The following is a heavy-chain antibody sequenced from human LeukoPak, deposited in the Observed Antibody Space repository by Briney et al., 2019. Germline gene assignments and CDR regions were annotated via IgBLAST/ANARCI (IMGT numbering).Heavy chain of an antibody. CDR2: YKGDGRTT. D-gene: IGHD4-17*01. Sequence: GGSLRLSCAASGFPFSTYWMHWVRHAPEKGLVWGVRYKGDGRTTIYADSVKGRFTISGDNSKNTLYLQTSSLRAEDTAVYYCARAATTVPNLLDHWGRGTLVTVSS. J-gene: IGHJ4*02. CDR3: ARAATTVPNLLDH. CDR1: GFPFSTYW. V-gene: IGHV3-74*01.